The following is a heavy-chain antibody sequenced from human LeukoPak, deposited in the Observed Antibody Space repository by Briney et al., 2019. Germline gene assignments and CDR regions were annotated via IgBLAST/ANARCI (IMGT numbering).Heavy chain of an antibody. Sequence: PGGSLRLSCAASGFTFSSYEMHWVRQAPGKGLEWVSDICNDGSDQQYADSVKGRFTISRDNSKNTLYLQMNSLRAEDTAVYYCASDSGRCVGATTGGYFQHWGQGTLVTSSS. CDR2: ICNDGSDQ. CDR3: ASDSGRCVGATTGGYFQH. V-gene: IGHV3-30*04. D-gene: IGHD1-26*01. J-gene: IGHJ1*01. CDR1: GFTFSSYE.